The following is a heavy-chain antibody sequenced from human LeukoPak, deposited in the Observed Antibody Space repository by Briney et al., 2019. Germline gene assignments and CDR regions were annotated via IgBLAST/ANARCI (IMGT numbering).Heavy chain of an antibody. CDR1: GYTFTSYD. V-gene: IGHV1-18*01. D-gene: IGHD6-6*01. J-gene: IGHJ4*02. Sequence: VKVSCKASGYTFTSYDINWVRQATGQGLEWMGWISAYNGNTNYAQKLQGRVTMTTDTSTSTAYMELRSLRSDDTAVYYCASSEGPPFSIDYWGQGTLVTVSS. CDR3: ASSEGPPFSIDY. CDR2: ISAYNGNT.